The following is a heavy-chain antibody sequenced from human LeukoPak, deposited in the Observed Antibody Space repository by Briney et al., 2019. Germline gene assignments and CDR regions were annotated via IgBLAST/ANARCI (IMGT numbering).Heavy chain of an antibody. J-gene: IGHJ6*03. D-gene: IGHD2-21*01. Sequence: ITIYFADSVKGGFTIYRDNAKNSLYLQMNSLRAEDTAVYYCASSCGGDCYPNYYYYMDVWGKGTTVTVSS. CDR3: ASSCGGDCYPNYYYYMDV. CDR2: ITI. V-gene: IGHV3-48*01.